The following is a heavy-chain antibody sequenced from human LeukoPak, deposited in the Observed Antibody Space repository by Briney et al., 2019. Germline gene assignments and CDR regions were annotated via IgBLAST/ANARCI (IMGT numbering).Heavy chain of an antibody. CDR2: IVPIFGTA. D-gene: IGHD2-2*02. CDR1: GGIFSSYA. J-gene: IGHJ5*02. V-gene: IGHV1-69*05. Sequence: ASVKVSCKASGGIFSSYAISWVRQAPGQGLEWMGGIVPIFGTAIYAQKFQGRVTITTDESTSTAYMELSSLRSEDTAVYYCARSASPALDIVVVPAAIPFDPWGQGTLVTVSS. CDR3: ARSASPALDIVVVPAAIPFDP.